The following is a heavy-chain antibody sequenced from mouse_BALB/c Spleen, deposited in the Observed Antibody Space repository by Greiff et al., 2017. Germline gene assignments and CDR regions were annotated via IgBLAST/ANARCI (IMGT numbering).Heavy chain of an antibody. D-gene: IGHD2-1*01. CDR1: GFNIKDTY. CDR2: IDPANGNT. J-gene: IGHJ2*01. V-gene: IGHV14-3*02. Sequence: EVKLMESGAELVKPGASVKLSCTASGFNIKDTYMHWVKQRPEQGLEWIGRIDPANGNTKYDPKFQGKATITADTSSNTAYLQLSSLTSEDTAVYYCALYGNLDYWGQGTTLTVSS. CDR3: ALYGNLDY.